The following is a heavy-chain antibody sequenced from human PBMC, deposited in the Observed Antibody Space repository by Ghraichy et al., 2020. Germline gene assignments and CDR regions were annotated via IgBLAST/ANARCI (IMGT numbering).Heavy chain of an antibody. J-gene: IGHJ4*02. Sequence: SETLSLTCVVPDGSITTGRYSWSWIRQPPGKGLEWIGYIYNSGNTYYNPSLKSRVTISLDTSKNQFSLKLISVTAADTAVYYCARDRLVTTGYFDSWGQGTLVTVSS. CDR1: DGSITTGRYS. D-gene: IGHD1-14*01. CDR2: IYNSGNT. V-gene: IGHV4-30-4*07. CDR3: ARDRLVTTGYFDS.